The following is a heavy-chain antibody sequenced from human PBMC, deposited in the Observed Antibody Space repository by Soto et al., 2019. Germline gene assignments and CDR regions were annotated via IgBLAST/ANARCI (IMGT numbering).Heavy chain of an antibody. D-gene: IGHD2-15*01. Sequence: EVQLLESGGGLVQPGGSLRLSCAASGFTFSNYAMIWVRQAPGKVLEWVSVISGSGGTTHYADSVKGRFTISRDNSKNTLYLQMNYLRAEDTAVYYCAKSDLRYCSGGSCGYYYFDYWGQGTLVTVSS. V-gene: IGHV3-23*01. CDR2: ISGSGGTT. CDR1: GFTFSNYA. J-gene: IGHJ4*02. CDR3: AKSDLRYCSGGSCGYYYFDY.